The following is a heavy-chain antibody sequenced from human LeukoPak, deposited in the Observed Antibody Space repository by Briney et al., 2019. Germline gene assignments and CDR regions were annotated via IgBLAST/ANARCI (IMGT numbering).Heavy chain of an antibody. CDR3: AKGEYYDYVWGSYRYTSPYYFDY. CDR2: ISYDGSNK. D-gene: IGHD3-16*02. CDR1: GFTFSSYG. V-gene: IGHV3-30*18. J-gene: IGHJ4*02. Sequence: GGSLRLSCAASGFTFSSYGMHWVRQAPGKGLEWVAVISYDGSNKYYADSVKGRFTISRDNSKNTLYLQMNSLRAEDTAVYYCAKGEYYDYVWGSYRYTSPYYFDYWGQGTLVTVSS.